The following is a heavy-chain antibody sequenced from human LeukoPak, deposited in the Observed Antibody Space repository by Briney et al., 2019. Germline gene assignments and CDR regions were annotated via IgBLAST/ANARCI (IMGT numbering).Heavy chain of an antibody. Sequence: SETLSLTCTVSGGSISSYYWSWIRQPPGKGLEWIGYIYYSGSTNYNPSLKSRVTISVDTSKNQFSLKLSSVTAADTAVYYCARTFASFPDDYRRAYYYYGMDVWGQGTTVTVSS. V-gene: IGHV4-59*01. D-gene: IGHD4-11*01. J-gene: IGHJ6*02. CDR2: IYYSGST. CDR1: GGSISSYY. CDR3: ARTFASFPDDYRRAYYYYGMDV.